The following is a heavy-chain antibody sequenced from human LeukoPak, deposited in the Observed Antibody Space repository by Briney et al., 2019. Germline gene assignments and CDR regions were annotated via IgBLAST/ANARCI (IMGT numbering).Heavy chain of an antibody. J-gene: IGHJ3*02. Sequence: SETLSLTCTVSGGSISSGSYYWSWIRQPAGKGLEWIGRIYTSGSTNYNPSLKSLVTISVDTSKNQFSLKLSSVTAADTAVYYCARGDIVLMVYARGAFDIWGQGTMVTVSS. D-gene: IGHD2-8*01. CDR2: IYTSGST. CDR1: GGSISSGSYY. CDR3: ARGDIVLMVYARGAFDI. V-gene: IGHV4-61*02.